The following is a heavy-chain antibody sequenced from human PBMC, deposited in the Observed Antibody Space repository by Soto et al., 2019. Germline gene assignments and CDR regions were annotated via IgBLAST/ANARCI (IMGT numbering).Heavy chain of an antibody. CDR1: GFSLSTSGVG. V-gene: IGHV2-5*02. CDR3: ARVDTAMATANWFDP. J-gene: IGHJ5*02. D-gene: IGHD5-18*01. CDR2: IYWDDDK. Sequence: QITLKESGPTLVKPTQTLTLTCTFSGFSLSTSGVGVGWIRQPPGKALEWLALIYWDDDKRYSPSLKSRLTITKDTSKNQVVLTMTNMDPVETATYYCARVDTAMATANWFDPWGQGTLVTVSS.